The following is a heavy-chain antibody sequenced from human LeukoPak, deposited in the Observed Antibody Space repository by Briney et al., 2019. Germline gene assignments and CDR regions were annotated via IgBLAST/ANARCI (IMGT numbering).Heavy chain of an antibody. D-gene: IGHD4-23*01. CDR2: IYYSGST. CDR1: GGSISSYY. J-gene: IGHJ4*02. CDR3: ARHTAATVVAPIDY. Sequence: SETLSLTCTVSGGSISSYYWSWIRQPPGKGLEWIGYIYYSGSTNYNPSLKSRVTISVDTSKNQFSLKLSSVTAADTAVYYCARHTAATVVAPIDYWGQGTLVTVSS. V-gene: IGHV4-59*08.